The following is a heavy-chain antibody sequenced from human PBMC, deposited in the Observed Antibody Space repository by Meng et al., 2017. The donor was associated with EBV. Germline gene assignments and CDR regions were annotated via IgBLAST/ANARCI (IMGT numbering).Heavy chain of an antibody. CDR3: ARGVEENGSHYPFDS. J-gene: IGHJ4*02. CDR2: INTYSAKA. CDR1: GYTFRHDA. Sequence: QVQLVQSGGAWKRPGAPVNVSAKASGYTFRHDAINWMRQVPGQGREWMGWINTYSAKATFAQGFTGRFVFSLDTPVTTAQLQISGLKTEDSAVYYCARGVEENGSHYPFDSWGQGTLVTVSS. V-gene: IGHV7-4-1*02. D-gene: IGHD1-1*01.